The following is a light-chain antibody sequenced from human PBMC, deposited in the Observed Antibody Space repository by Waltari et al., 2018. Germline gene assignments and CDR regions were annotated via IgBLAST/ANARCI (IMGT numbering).Light chain of an antibody. CDR1: QSVKSY. CDR3: QQYNSWPRT. V-gene: IGKV3-15*01. CDR2: GAS. J-gene: IGKJ1*01. Sequence: ETVITQSPATLSVSPGERATLSCRASQSVKSYLAWYQQKPGQAPRLLIYGASTRATGIPARFSGSGSGTEFTLTISSLQSEDLAVYYCQQYNSWPRTFGQGTKVEIK.